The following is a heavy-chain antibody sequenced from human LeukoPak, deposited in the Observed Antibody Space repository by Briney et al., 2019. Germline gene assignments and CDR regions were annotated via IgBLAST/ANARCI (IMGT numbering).Heavy chain of an antibody. CDR3: ASTRLDSMVVTQGNWFDP. V-gene: IGHV1-69*05. CDR2: IIPIFGTA. D-gene: IGHD4-23*01. Sequence: GASVKVSCKASGGTFSSYAISWVRQAPGQGLEWMGRIIPIFGTANYAQKFQGRVTITTDESTSTAYMELSSLRSEDTAVYYCASTRLDSMVVTQGNWFDPWGQGTLVTVSS. CDR1: GGTFSSYA. J-gene: IGHJ5*02.